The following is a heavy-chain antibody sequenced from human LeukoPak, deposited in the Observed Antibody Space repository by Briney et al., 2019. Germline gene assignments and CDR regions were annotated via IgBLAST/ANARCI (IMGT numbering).Heavy chain of an antibody. D-gene: IGHD3-3*01. Sequence: GGFLRLSCAASGLTFSSYAMSCVRQAPGKGLECVSAISGSSGHTYYADSVKGRFTISRDNSKNTLYLQMNSLRAEDTAVYYCAKVGFSEMEWLLYSDHWGQGTLVTVSS. CDR3: AKVGFSEMEWLLYSDH. J-gene: IGHJ4*02. V-gene: IGHV3-23*01. CDR2: ISGSSGHT. CDR1: GLTFSSYA.